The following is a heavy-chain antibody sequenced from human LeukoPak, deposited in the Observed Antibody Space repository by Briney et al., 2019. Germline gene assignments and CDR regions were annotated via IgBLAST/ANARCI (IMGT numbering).Heavy chain of an antibody. CDR1: GFTFSSYT. J-gene: IGHJ4*02. V-gene: IGHV3-23*01. Sequence: GGSLRLSCAASGFTFSSYTMSWVRLAPGKGLEWVSTITTSDGNTYYADSVKGRFTVSRDNSKNTLFLQMNSLRAEDTAVYYCAKDGGLWVSAHWGDSWGRGTLVTVSS. CDR3: AKDGGLWVSAHWGDS. D-gene: IGHD7-27*01. CDR2: ITTSDGNT.